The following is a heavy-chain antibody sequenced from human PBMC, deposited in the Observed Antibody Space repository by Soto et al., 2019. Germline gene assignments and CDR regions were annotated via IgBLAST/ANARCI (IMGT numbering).Heavy chain of an antibody. CDR2: IWYDGSNK. V-gene: IGHV3-33*01. D-gene: IGHD2-15*01. Sequence: QVQLVESGGGVVQPGRSLRLSCAASGFTFSSYGMHWVRQAPGKGLEWVAVIWYDGSNKYYADSVKGRFTISRDNSKNTLYLQMNSLRAEDTAVYYCARDAQLGYCSGGSCFPTEAPHIYYYYYGMDVWGQGTTVTVSS. J-gene: IGHJ6*02. CDR1: GFTFSSYG. CDR3: ARDAQLGYCSGGSCFPTEAPHIYYYYYGMDV.